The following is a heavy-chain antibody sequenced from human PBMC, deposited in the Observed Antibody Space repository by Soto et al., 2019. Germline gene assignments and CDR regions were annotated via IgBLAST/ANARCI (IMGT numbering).Heavy chain of an antibody. CDR3: TMTFDGSDYFSPAFDY. Sequence: EVQLVESGGDLVQPGGSLKLSCAASGFTFSGSAMHWVRQASGKGLEWVGHIRRRAKNYATVYAASVKGRFIISRDDSKNTAYLQMNTLKTYDTAVYYCTMTFDGSDYFSPAFDYWGQGTLVTVSS. V-gene: IGHV3-73*02. CDR2: IRRRAKNYAT. J-gene: IGHJ4*02. CDR1: GFTFSGSA. D-gene: IGHD3-22*01.